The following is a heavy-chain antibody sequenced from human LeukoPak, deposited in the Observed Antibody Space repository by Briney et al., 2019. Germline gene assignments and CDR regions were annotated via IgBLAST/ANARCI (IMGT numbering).Heavy chain of an antibody. CDR1: GFMFNSYG. CDR3: AKDRAPWIYCSGGSCYDAFDM. V-gene: IGHV3-30*18. CDR2: TSYDGSNK. J-gene: IGHJ3*02. Sequence: PGGSLRLSCAASGFMFNSYGMHWVRQAPGKGLEWVAVTSYDGSNKYYVDSVKGRFTISRDNSKNTLYLQMKSLRVEDTAVYYCAKDRAPWIYCSGGSCYDAFDMWGQGTMVTVSS. D-gene: IGHD2-15*01.